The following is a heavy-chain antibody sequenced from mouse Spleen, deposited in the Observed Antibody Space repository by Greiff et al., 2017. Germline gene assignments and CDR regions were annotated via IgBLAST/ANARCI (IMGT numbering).Heavy chain of an antibody. CDR1: GYSITSDY. J-gene: IGHJ1*01. D-gene: IGHD3-3*01. V-gene: IGHV3-8*01. CDR2: ISYSGST. Sequence: EVQLQQSGPGLAKPSQTLSLTCSVTGYSITSDYWNWIRKFPGNKLEYMGYISYSGSTYYNPSLKSRISITRDTSKNQYYLQLNSVTTEDTATYYCARYSVRGSRGWYFDVWGAGTTVTVSS. CDR3: ARYSVRGSRGWYFDV.